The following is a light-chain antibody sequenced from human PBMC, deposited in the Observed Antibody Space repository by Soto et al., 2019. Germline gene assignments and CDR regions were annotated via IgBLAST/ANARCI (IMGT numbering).Light chain of an antibody. CDR2: DAS. J-gene: IGKJ1*01. V-gene: IGKV1-5*01. CDR3: QQYNSYPWT. CDR1: QSINRR. Sequence: DIQMTQSPSTLSASVGDRVTITCRASQSINRRLAWYQQKPGKAPNLLIYDASTLESGVPARFSGGDSGTEFTLTISSLQPDGFTTFYCQQYNSYPWTFGQGTKVEIK.